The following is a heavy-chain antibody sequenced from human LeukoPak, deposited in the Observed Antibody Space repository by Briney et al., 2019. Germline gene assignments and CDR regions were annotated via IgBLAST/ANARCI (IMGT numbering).Heavy chain of an antibody. CDR3: ARENDRYGRIDY. J-gene: IGHJ4*02. D-gene: IGHD5-18*01. CDR2: VSYSGST. Sequence: SETLSLTCTVSGGSISSYYWSWVRQPPGKGLKWIGYVSYSGSTDYNPSLKSRVIISIDTSKNQFSLRLSSVTAADTAVYYCARENDRYGRIDYWGQGTPVTVSS. V-gene: IGHV4-59*01. CDR1: GGSISSYY.